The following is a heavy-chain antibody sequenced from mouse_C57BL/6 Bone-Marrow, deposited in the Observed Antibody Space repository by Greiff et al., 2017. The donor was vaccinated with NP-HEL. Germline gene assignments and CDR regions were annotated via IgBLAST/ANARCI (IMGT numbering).Heavy chain of an antibody. Sequence: DVQLQESGPELVKPGASVKISCKASGYSFTGYYMNWVKQSPEKSLEWIGEINPSTGGTTYNQKFKAKATLTVDKSSSTAYMQLKSLTSEDSAVYYCARTYYAMDYWGQGTSVTVSS. CDR1: GYSFTGYY. V-gene: IGHV1-42*01. CDR3: ARTYYAMDY. CDR2: INPSTGGT. J-gene: IGHJ4*01.